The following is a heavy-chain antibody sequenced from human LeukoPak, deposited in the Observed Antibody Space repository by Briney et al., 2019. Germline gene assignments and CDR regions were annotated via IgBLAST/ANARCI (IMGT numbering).Heavy chain of an antibody. CDR2: INPKSGGT. Sequence: ASVKVSCKASGYTFTDYYMHWVRQAPGQGLEWMGWINPKSGGTNYAQKFQGRVTMTRDTSISTAYMELSRLRSDDTAAYYCARDLFGAYGIDYWGQGTLVTVSS. D-gene: IGHD5-12*01. CDR3: ARDLFGAYGIDY. CDR1: GYTFTDYY. J-gene: IGHJ4*02. V-gene: IGHV1-2*02.